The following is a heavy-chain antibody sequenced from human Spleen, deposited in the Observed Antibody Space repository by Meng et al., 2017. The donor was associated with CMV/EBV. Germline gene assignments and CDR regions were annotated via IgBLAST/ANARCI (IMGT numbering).Heavy chain of an antibody. J-gene: IGHJ5*02. Sequence: YGGSFSGYYWSWICQPPGKGLEWIGEINHSGGTNYNPSLKGRVTISVDTSNNQFSLKLTSVTAADTAIYHCARGHCSSTRCYSRFDPWGQGTLVTVSS. CDR3: ARGHCSSTRCYSRFDP. V-gene: IGHV4-34*01. D-gene: IGHD2-2*02. CDR2: INHSGGT. CDR1: GGSFSGYY.